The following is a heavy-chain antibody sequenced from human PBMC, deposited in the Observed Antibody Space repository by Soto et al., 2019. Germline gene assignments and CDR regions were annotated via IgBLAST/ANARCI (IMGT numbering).Heavy chain of an antibody. D-gene: IGHD5-18*01. V-gene: IGHV4-34*01. CDR1: GGSFSGYY. CDR2: INHSGST. J-gene: IGHJ4*02. Sequence: SETLSLTCAVYGGSFSGYYWSWIRQPPGKGLEWIGEINHSGSTNYNPSLKSRVTISVDTSKNQFSLKLSSVTAADTAVYYCARAGYSYGYKFDYWGQGTLVTVS. CDR3: ARAGYSYGYKFDY.